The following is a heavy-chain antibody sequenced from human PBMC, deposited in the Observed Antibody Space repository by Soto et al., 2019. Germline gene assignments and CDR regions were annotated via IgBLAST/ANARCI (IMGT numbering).Heavy chain of an antibody. CDR2: ISGSGGSP. CDR3: AKARCSTTNCYVHDY. Sequence: PGGSLRLSCAASGFTFSTYTMSWVRQAPGKGLEWVSAISGSGGSPSYADSVQGRFAISRDNPKNTLYLQMNSLRAEDTAMYYCAKARCSTTNCYVHDYWGQGTLVTVSS. D-gene: IGHD2-2*01. CDR1: GFTFSTYT. J-gene: IGHJ4*02. V-gene: IGHV3-23*01.